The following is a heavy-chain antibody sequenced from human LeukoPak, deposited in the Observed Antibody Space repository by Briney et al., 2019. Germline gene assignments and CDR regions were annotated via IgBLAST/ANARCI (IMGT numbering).Heavy chain of an antibody. CDR2: ISGSGGST. V-gene: IGHV3-23*01. Sequence: GGSLRLSCAASGFTFSSYSMNWVRQAPGRGLEWVSAISGSGGSTYYADSVKGRFTISRDNSKNTLYLQMNSLRAEDTAVYYCAKAQLELPFDYWGQGTLVTVSS. CDR1: GFTFSSYS. J-gene: IGHJ4*02. D-gene: IGHD1-7*01. CDR3: AKAQLELPFDY.